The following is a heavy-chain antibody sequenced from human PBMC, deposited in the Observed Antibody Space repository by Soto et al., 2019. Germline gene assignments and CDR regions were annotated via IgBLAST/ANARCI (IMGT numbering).Heavy chain of an antibody. D-gene: IGHD2-15*01. CDR1: GGSISSGNYY. V-gene: IGHV4-30-4*01. Sequence: QVQLQESGPGLVKPSQTLSLTCTVSGGSISSGNYYWSWIRQPPGKGLEGIGFISYSGSTYYSKSLKTRVTMAVDTSKSQFSLTLSFVTAADTAVYYFATMGTPATGLYFFDYWGQGSLVTVSS. J-gene: IGHJ4*02. CDR2: ISYSGST. CDR3: ATMGTPATGLYFFDY.